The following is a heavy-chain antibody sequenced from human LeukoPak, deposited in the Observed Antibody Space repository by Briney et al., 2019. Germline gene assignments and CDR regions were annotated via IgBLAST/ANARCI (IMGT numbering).Heavy chain of an antibody. V-gene: IGHV4-34*01. D-gene: IGHD2-2*01. CDR3: ARGRGYIVVVPAATAYFQH. J-gene: IGHJ1*01. Sequence: SETLSLTCAVYGGSFSGYYWSWIRQPPGKGLEWIGEINHSGSTNYNPSLKSRVTISVDTSKNQFSLKLSSATAADTAVYYCARGRGYIVVVPAATAYFQHWGQGTLVTVSS. CDR1: GGSFSGYY. CDR2: INHSGST.